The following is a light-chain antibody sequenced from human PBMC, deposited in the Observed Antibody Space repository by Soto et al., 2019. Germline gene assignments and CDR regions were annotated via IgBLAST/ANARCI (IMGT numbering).Light chain of an antibody. CDR3: CSYAGSSSYV. CDR1: SSDVGSYNL. CDR2: EVS. Sequence: GLTQPASVSGAPGQAITISCTGTSSDVGSYNLVSWYQQHPGKAPKLMIYEVSKRPSGVSNRFSGSKSGNTASLTISGLQAEDEADYYCCSYAGSSSYVFGTGTKVTVL. J-gene: IGLJ1*01. V-gene: IGLV2-23*02.